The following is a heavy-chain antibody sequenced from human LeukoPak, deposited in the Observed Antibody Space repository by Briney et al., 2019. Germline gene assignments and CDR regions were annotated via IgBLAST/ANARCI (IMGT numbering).Heavy chain of an antibody. Sequence: ASVKVSCKASGYTFTGYYMHWVRQAPGQGLEWMGWINPNSGGTIYAQKFQGRVTMTEDTSTDTAYMELSSLRSEDTAVYYCATKHTYYYDSSGYSDAFDIWGQGTMVTVSS. CDR3: ATKHTYYYDSSGYSDAFDI. D-gene: IGHD3-22*01. J-gene: IGHJ3*02. CDR1: GYTFTGYY. V-gene: IGHV1-2*02. CDR2: INPNSGGT.